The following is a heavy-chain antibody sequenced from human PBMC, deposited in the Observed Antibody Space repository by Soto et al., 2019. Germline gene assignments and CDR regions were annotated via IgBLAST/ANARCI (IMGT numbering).Heavy chain of an antibody. Sequence: GGSLILSCAASGFTFKNYAMTWVRRAPGKGPEWVSVICGTSVNTYYADSVKGRFTISRDDSKNTLYLQMDSLRAEDTAVYSCARSSGGSCYSPLDYWGQGTPVTVS. D-gene: IGHD2-15*01. CDR2: ICGTSVNT. CDR1: GFTFKNYA. V-gene: IGHV3-23*01. J-gene: IGHJ4*02. CDR3: ARSSGGSCYSPLDY.